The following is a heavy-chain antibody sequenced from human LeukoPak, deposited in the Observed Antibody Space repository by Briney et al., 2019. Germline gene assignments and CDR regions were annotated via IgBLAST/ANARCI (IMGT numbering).Heavy chain of an antibody. CDR1: GFTFSSHA. D-gene: IGHD3-22*01. J-gene: IGHJ4*02. CDR2: ISGSGGST. V-gene: IGHV3-23*01. Sequence: PGGSLRLSCAASGFTFSSHAMSWVRQAPGKGLEWVSGISGSGGSTNYADSVRGRFTISRDNPKTTLYLQMNSLRAEDTAVYDCARDRDSSGYYDYWGQGTLVTVTS. CDR3: ARDRDSSGYYDY.